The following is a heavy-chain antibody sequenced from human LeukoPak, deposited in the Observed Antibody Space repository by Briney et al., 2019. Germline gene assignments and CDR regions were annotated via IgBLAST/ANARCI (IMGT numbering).Heavy chain of an antibody. V-gene: IGHV3-74*01. CDR1: GFTFSSYW. J-gene: IGHJ3*02. CDR3: ARAGSLSAVYDAFDI. D-gene: IGHD5/OR15-5a*01. Sequence: PGGSLRLSCAASGFTFSSYWMHWVRQAPGKGLVWVSRINSDGSSTSYADSVKGRFTISRDNAKNTLYLQMNSLRAEDTAVYYCARAGSLSAVYDAFDIWGQGTMVTVSS. CDR2: INSDGSST.